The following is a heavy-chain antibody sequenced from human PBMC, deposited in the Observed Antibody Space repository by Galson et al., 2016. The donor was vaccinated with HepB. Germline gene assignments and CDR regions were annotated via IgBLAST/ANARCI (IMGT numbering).Heavy chain of an antibody. D-gene: IGHD6-13*01. CDR3: AKGSEESNSGSSWYNWFDP. J-gene: IGHJ5*02. Sequence: SLRLSCAASGFTFSSYAMNWVRQAPGKGLEWVSAISGTGGSTYYGDSVKGRFTISRDNSKNTLYLQMNSLRAEDTAVYYCAKGSEESNSGSSWYNWFDPWGQGPLVTVSS. CDR1: GFTFSSYA. V-gene: IGHV3-23*01. CDR2: ISGTGGST.